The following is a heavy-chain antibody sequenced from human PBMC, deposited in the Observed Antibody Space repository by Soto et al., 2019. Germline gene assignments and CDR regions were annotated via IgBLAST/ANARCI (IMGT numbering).Heavy chain of an antibody. CDR1: GGTFSSYT. D-gene: IGHD6-6*01. CDR2: IIPILGIA. Sequence: ASVKVSCKASGGTFSSYTISWVRQAPGQGLEWMGRIIPILGIANYAQKFQGRVRITADKSTSTAYMELSSLRSEDTAVYYCARAKYRQYYYYYMDVWGKGTTVTVSS. J-gene: IGHJ6*03. CDR3: ARAKYRQYYYYYMDV. V-gene: IGHV1-69*02.